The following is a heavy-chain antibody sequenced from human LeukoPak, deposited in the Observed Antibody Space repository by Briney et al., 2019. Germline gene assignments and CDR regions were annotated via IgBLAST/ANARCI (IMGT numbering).Heavy chain of an antibody. V-gene: IGHV4-34*01. CDR3: ARGYTFDY. CDR1: GGSFSGYY. CDR2: INYSGGT. J-gene: IGHJ4*02. Sequence: PSETLSLTCAVYGGSFSGYYWSWIRQPPGKGLEWIGEINYSGGTNYNPSLKSRVTISVDTSKNQFSLKLSSVTAADTAVYYCARGYTFDYWGQGTLVTVSS. D-gene: IGHD2-2*02.